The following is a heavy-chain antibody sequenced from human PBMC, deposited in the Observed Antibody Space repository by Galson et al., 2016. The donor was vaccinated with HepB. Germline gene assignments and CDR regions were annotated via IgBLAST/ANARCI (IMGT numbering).Heavy chain of an antibody. V-gene: IGHV3-23*01. D-gene: IGHD3-10*01. CDR1: GSTFSSYA. Sequence: SLRLSCAGSGSTFSSYAMSWVRQTPGKGPEWVSAISNSGGGTLYSDSVKGRFTISRDNSVNTVYLEMNSLRAEDTAIYYCANYDSGSFYGATLGYWGRGTLVTVSS. CDR2: ISNSGGGT. J-gene: IGHJ4*02. CDR3: ANYDSGSFYGATLGY.